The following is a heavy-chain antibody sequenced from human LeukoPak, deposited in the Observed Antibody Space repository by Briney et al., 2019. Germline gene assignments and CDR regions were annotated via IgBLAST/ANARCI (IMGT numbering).Heavy chain of an antibody. D-gene: IGHD6-13*01. CDR1: GYTITGYY. CDR2: INPNSGGT. Sequence: ASVKVSCKASGYTITGYYMHLVRQAPGQGLEWMGWINPNSGGTNYAQKFQGRVTMTRDTSISTAYMELSRLRSDDTAVYYCARRDLVAAAGSDYWGQGTLVTVSS. V-gene: IGHV1-2*02. J-gene: IGHJ4*02. CDR3: ARRDLVAAAGSDY.